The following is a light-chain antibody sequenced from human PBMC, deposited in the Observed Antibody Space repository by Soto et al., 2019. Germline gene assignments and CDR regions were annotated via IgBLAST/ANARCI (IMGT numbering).Light chain of an antibody. J-gene: IGKJ4*01. CDR1: QSVSSSY. V-gene: IGKV3D-20*02. Sequence: EIVLTHSPGTLSLSPGERAILSCRASQSVSSSYLAWYQQKPGQAPRLLIYGASSRATGIPDRFSGSESGTDFTLTISSLEPEDFAVYYCQQRSNWLTFGGGTKVDIK. CDR3: QQRSNWLT. CDR2: GAS.